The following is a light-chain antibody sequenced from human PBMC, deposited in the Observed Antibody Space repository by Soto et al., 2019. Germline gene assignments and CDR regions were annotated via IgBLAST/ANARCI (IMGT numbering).Light chain of an antibody. CDR3: QQYGNSPLT. CDR1: QTVDHAY. V-gene: IGKV3-20*01. J-gene: IGKJ1*01. Sequence: VLTPSPGPLSLSLGDRATLSCWAIQTVDHAYVAWYQQRPGQAPSLLIYGASTRDTDVPERFSGSGSGTDFTLTISRLEPEECEVYYCQQYGNSPLTFGQGTKVEIK. CDR2: GAS.